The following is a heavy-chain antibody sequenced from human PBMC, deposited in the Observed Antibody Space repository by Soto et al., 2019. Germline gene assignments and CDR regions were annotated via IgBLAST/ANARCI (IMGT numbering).Heavy chain of an antibody. CDR1: GFTFSSYA. CDR2: ISYDGSNK. CDR3: AGGEGSYGDYGYYYYYGMDV. J-gene: IGHJ6*02. Sequence: GGSLRLSCAASGFTFSSYAMHWVRQAPGKGLEWVAVISYDGSNKYYADSVKGRFTISRDNSKNTLYLQMNSLRAEDTAVYYCAGGEGSYGDYGYYYYYGMDVWGQGTTVTVSS. D-gene: IGHD4-17*01. V-gene: IGHV3-30-3*01.